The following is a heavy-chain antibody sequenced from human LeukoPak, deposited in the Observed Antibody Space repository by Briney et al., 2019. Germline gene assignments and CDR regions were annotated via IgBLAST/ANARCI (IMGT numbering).Heavy chain of an antibody. V-gene: IGHV3-30-3*01. CDR1: GFTFRNYY. D-gene: IGHD6-13*01. Sequence: GGSLRLSCAASGFTFRNYYMHWVRQAPGKGLEWVAVISLDGNNEYYADSVKGRFSLSRDNSMNTLYLQMNSLRAEDTAVYYCATESYSNNWYYWGQGTLVTVSS. J-gene: IGHJ4*02. CDR3: ATESYSNNWYY. CDR2: ISLDGNNE.